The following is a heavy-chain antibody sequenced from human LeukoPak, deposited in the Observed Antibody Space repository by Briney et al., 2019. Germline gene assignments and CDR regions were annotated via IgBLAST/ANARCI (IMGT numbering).Heavy chain of an antibody. V-gene: IGHV3-23*01. CDR2: ISSSGGST. J-gene: IGHJ4*02. CDR3: TPYCSGGSCYFPNFDY. CDR1: GFTFSSYA. Sequence: GGFLRLSCAASGFTFSSYAMSWVRQAPGKGLEWVSAISSSGGSTYYADSVMGRFTISRDNSKNTLYLQMNSLRAEDTAVYYCTPYCSGGSCYFPNFDYWGQGTLVTVSS. D-gene: IGHD2-15*01.